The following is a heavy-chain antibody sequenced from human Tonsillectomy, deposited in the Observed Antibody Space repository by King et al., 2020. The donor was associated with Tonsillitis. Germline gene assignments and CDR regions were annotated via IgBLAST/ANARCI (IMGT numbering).Heavy chain of an antibody. CDR1: GGTVTTDT. V-gene: IGHV1-69*01. D-gene: IGHD3-9*01. CDR3: ARALTGMDV. CDR2: IIPMSGTV. Sequence: QLVQSGAEVKKPGSSVTVSCKASGGTVTTDTISWGRQAPGQGLEWMGGIIPMSGTVHYAQRCQGRVTITADASTNMVFMELSSLISEDTAVYYCARALTGMDVWGQGTSVAVSS. J-gene: IGHJ6*02.